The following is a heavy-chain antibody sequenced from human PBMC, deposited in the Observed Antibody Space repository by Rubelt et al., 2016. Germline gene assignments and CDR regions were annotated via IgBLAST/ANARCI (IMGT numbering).Heavy chain of an antibody. V-gene: IGHV3-73*01. Sequence: AASVKGRFTISRDDSKNTTYLQMNSLKTEDTAVYYCTRLITLIRGATDRMDVWGQGTTVTVSS. D-gene: IGHD3-10*01. J-gene: IGHJ6*02. CDR3: TRLITLIRGATDRMDV.